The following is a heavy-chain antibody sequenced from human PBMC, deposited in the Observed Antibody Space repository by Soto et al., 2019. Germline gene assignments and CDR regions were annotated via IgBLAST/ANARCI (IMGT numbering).Heavy chain of an antibody. Sequence: QVQLVQSGAEMKKPGASVKVSCKASTSTFTVYAIHWVRQAPGQRLEWMGWIHVGNGDTKYSQKLQGRVTISRDTSASTAYMELSSMSSADTAVYYCASRLTADFDYWGQGTLVTVSS. J-gene: IGHJ4*02. V-gene: IGHV1-3*01. CDR3: ASRLTADFDY. D-gene: IGHD3-16*01. CDR1: TSTFTVYA. CDR2: IHVGNGDT.